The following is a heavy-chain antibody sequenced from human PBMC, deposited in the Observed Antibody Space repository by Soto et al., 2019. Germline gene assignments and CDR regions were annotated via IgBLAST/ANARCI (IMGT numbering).Heavy chain of an antibody. Sequence: LSLTCVISGDSVSSSSVAWNWVSQSPSRGLEWLGRTYYRSRWYSDFAVSVRGRIVINADTSKNQFSLQLNSVTPEDTAVYFCARSEEDSDYYYYGLDVWGQGTTVTVSS. CDR1: GDSVSSSSVA. CDR3: ARSEEDSDYYYYGLDV. CDR2: TYYRSRWYS. D-gene: IGHD2-15*01. V-gene: IGHV6-1*01. J-gene: IGHJ6*02.